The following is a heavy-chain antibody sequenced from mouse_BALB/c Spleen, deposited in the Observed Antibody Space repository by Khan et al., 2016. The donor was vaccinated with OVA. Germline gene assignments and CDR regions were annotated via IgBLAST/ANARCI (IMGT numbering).Heavy chain of an antibody. D-gene: IGHD1-1*01. CDR2: ISYSGNT. Sequence: VQLKQSGPGLVKPSQSLSLTCTVTGYSITTDYAWNWIRQFPGNKLEWMGFISYSGNTKYNPSLKSRISISRDTSTNQFFLQLKSVTTEDTARYYCARVYGGDSDYWGQGTTLTVSP. CDR1: GYSITTDYA. J-gene: IGHJ2*01. CDR3: ARVYGGDSDY. V-gene: IGHV3-2*02.